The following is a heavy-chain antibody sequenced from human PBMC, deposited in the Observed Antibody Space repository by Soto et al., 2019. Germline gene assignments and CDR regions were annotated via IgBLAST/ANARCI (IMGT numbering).Heavy chain of an antibody. J-gene: IGHJ4*02. Sequence: QMQLQESGPGLVKPSETLSLTCSVSGGSFSNYYWAWIRQAPGQGLEWIGSIYNSGTTNYNPSLKSRVIISIESSKIQFSLRLNSVTVADSAVYFCASGAPSRYWGQGILVAVSS. CDR3: ASGAPSRY. CDR2: IYNSGTT. CDR1: GGSFSNYY. V-gene: IGHV4-59*08. D-gene: IGHD4-17*01.